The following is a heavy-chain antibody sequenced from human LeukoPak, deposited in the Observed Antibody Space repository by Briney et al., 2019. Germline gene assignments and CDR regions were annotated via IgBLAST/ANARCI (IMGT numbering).Heavy chain of an antibody. Sequence: SETLSLTCTVSGGSISSYYWSWIRQPPGKGLEWIGYIYYSGSTNYNPSLKSRVTISVDTSKNQFSLKLSSVTAADTAVYYCARDLGRGSQEEAFDIWGQGTMVTVSS. CDR2: IYYSGST. V-gene: IGHV4-59*01. CDR1: GGSISSYY. J-gene: IGHJ3*02. CDR3: ARDLGRGSQEEAFDI. D-gene: IGHD1-26*01.